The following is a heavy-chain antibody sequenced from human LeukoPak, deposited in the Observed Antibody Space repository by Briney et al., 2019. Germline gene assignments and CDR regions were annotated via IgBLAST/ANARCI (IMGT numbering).Heavy chain of an antibody. V-gene: IGHV4-30-4*01. CDR1: GGSISSGDYY. Sequence: PSETLSLTCTVSGGSISSGDYYWSWIRQPPGEGLEWIGYIYYSGSTYYNPSLKSRVTISVDTSKNQFSLKLSSVTAADTAVYYCARVVHYYGSGSYYAAGDDWGQGTLVTVSS. D-gene: IGHD3-10*01. CDR3: ARVVHYYGSGSYYAAGDD. CDR2: IYYSGST. J-gene: IGHJ4*02.